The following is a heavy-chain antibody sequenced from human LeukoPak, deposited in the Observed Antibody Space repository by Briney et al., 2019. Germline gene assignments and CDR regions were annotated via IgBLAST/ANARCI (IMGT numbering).Heavy chain of an antibody. CDR1: GGSISSGGYN. CDR2: IYYSGST. CDR3: ARSPTGYCSSTSCRYNWFDP. V-gene: IGHV4-31*03. J-gene: IGHJ5*02. D-gene: IGHD2-2*01. Sequence: PSETLSLTCTVSGGSISSGGYNWNWIRQHPGEGLEWIGYIYYSGSTYYNPSLKSRVTISVDTSENQFSLKLSSVTAADTAMYYCARSPTGYCSSTSCRYNWFDPWGQGTLVTVSS.